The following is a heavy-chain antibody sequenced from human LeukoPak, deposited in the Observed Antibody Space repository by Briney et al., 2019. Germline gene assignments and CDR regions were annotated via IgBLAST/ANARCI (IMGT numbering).Heavy chain of an antibody. V-gene: IGHV3-73*01. D-gene: IGHD3-22*01. Sequence: GGSLRLSCAASGFTFSGSAMHWVRQASGKGLEWVGRIRSKANSYATAYAASVKGRFTISRDDSKNTAYLQMNSLKTEDTAVYYCTIPQTDYYDSSGYYWGFDYWGQGTLVTVSS. CDR2: IRSKANSYAT. J-gene: IGHJ4*02. CDR3: TIPQTDYYDSSGYYWGFDY. CDR1: GFTFSGSA.